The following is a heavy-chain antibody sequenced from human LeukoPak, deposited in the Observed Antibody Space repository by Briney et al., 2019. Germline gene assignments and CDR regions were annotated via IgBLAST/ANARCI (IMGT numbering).Heavy chain of an antibody. Sequence: GGSLRLSCAASGFTFSTYAMSWVRQAPGKGLEWGSVISGSGGTTDYADSVKGRLTISRDNSKDTLYLQMNSLRAEDTAVYYCAKDRFGGSGNYYKDYWGQGTLVTVSS. CDR2: ISGSGGTT. D-gene: IGHD3-10*01. CDR1: GFTFSTYA. J-gene: IGHJ4*02. V-gene: IGHV3-23*01. CDR3: AKDRFGGSGNYYKDY.